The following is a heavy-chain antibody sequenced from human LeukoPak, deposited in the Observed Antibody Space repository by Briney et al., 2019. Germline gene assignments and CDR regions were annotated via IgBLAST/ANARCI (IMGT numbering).Heavy chain of an antibody. Sequence: PSETLSLTCTVSGGSISSYYWSWIRQPPGKGLEWIGYIYYSGSTNYNPSLKSRVTISVDTSKNQFSLKLSSVTAADTAVYYCARDPKWELSLGFDIWGQGTMVTVSS. CDR2: IYYSGST. CDR1: GGSISSYY. V-gene: IGHV4-59*01. J-gene: IGHJ3*02. D-gene: IGHD1-26*01. CDR3: ARDPKWELSLGFDI.